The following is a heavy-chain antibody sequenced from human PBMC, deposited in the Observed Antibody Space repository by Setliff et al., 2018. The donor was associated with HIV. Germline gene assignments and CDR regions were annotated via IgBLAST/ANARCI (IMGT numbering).Heavy chain of an antibody. CDR2: ISSSSSYI. CDR1: GFTFSSYS. V-gene: IGHV3-21*01. D-gene: IGHD6-19*01. Sequence: LRLSCAASGFTFSSYSMNWVRQAPGKGLEWVSSISSSSSYIYYAGSVKGRFTISRDNAKNSLYLQMNSLRAEDTAVYYCASLAEQWLAYYYYYYMDVWGKGTTVTVSS. CDR3: ASLAEQWLAYYYYYYMDV. J-gene: IGHJ6*03.